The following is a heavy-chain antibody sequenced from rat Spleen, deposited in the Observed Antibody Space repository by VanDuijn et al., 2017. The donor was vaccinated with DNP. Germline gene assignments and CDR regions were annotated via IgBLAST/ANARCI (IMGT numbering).Heavy chain of an antibody. J-gene: IGHJ3*01. CDR2: ISYEGSST. D-gene: IGHD1-10*01. CDR1: GFTFSNYG. CDR3: VRQGQLGFAY. Sequence: EVQLVESGGGLVQPGRSLKLSCTASGFTFSNYGMAWVRQAPTKGLEWVASISYEGSSTYYGDSVKGRFTISRDNAKSTLYLQMDSLRSEETASYYCVRQGQLGFAYWGQGTLVTVSS. V-gene: IGHV5-22*01.